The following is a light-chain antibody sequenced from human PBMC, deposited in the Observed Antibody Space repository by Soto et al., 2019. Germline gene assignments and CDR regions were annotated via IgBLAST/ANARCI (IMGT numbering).Light chain of an antibody. V-gene: IGLV2-14*01. CDR3: SSYTSSSTLV. CDR1: SSDVGGYNY. CDR2: EVT. Sequence: QSVLTQSASVSGSPGQSITISCTGTSSDVGGYNYVSWFQQHPGKAPKLMIYEVTNRPSGVSNRFSGSKSGNTASLTISGLQADDDTDYYCSSYTSSSTLVFGGGTKVTVL. J-gene: IGLJ3*02.